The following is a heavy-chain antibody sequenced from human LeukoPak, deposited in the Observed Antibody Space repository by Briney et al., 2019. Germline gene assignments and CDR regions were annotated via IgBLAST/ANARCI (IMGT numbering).Heavy chain of an antibody. CDR3: ARDNVLLWFGELSGIDY. CDR1: GFTFSSYW. J-gene: IGHJ4*02. D-gene: IGHD3-10*01. V-gene: IGHV3-7*01. Sequence: GGSLRLSCAVSGFTFSSYWMSWVRQAPGKGLEWVANIKQDGSEKYYVDSVKGRFTISRDNAKNSLYLQMNSLRAEDTAVYYCARDNVLLWFGELSGIDYWGQGTLVTVSS. CDR2: IKQDGSEK.